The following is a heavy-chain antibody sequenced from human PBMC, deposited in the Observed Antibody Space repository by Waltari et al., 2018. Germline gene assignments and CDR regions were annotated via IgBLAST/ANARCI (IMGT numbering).Heavy chain of an antibody. Sequence: VQLVQSGAEVRPPGSSVKVSCKDSAGPPTSSGITWVRQAPGQGLEWVGGIIPIFGTANYAQRFQDRVTMTSDVSTSTAYMEMRSLRSDDTAVYYCARDVIRAHDDGIYVARGWFDLWGQGTLVTVSS. CDR2: IIPIFGTA. D-gene: IGHD4-17*01. V-gene: IGHV1-69*13. CDR1: AGPPTSSG. J-gene: IGHJ5*02. CDR3: ARDVIRAHDDGIYVARGWFDL.